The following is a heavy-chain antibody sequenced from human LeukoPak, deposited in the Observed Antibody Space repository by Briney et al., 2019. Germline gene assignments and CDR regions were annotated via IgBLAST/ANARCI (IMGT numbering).Heavy chain of an antibody. CDR3: ARLAFSGSYRLLDY. V-gene: IGHV4-34*01. D-gene: IGHD1-26*01. CDR2: INHSGST. Sequence: SETLSLTCAVYGGSFSGYYWSWIRQPPGKGLEWIGEINHSGSTNYNPSLKSRVTISVDTSKNQFSLKLSSVTAADTAVYYCARLAFSGSYRLLDYWGQGTLVTVSS. CDR1: GGSFSGYY. J-gene: IGHJ4*02.